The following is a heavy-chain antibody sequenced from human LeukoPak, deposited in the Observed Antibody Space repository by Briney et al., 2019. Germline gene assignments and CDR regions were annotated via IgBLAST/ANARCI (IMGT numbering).Heavy chain of an antibody. V-gene: IGHV3-23*01. D-gene: IGHD2-2*01. Sequence: GGSLRLACAASGFSFINYAVSWDRQAPGNGLEWVSVISGGGVNIFYAESVTGRFTISRDASKNTVYLHMNSLRAEDTAVYYCAKDPIYYAPAAPYYFDYWGQGTLVTVSS. J-gene: IGHJ4*02. CDR3: AKDPIYYAPAAPYYFDY. CDR2: ISGGGVNI. CDR1: GFSFINYA.